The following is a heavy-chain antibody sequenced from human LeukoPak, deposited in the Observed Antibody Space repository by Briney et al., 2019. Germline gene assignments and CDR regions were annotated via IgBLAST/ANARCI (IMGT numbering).Heavy chain of an antibody. Sequence: GGSLRLSCAASGFTFSDFAMHWVRQPPGKGLEWVAVIAYDGGDRYYADSVKGRFTISRDNSKNALYLQMNSLRNEDTAVYYCARSRSQVGAAGFDYWGRGTLVTVSS. CDR2: IAYDGGDR. CDR3: ARSRSQVGAAGFDY. J-gene: IGHJ4*02. CDR1: GFTFSDFA. V-gene: IGHV3-30-3*01. D-gene: IGHD6-13*01.